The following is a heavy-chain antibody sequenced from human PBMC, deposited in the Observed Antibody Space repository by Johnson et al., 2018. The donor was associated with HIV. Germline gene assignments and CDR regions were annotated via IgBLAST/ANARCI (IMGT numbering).Heavy chain of an antibody. CDR1: GFTFSDYS. CDR2: ISYDGSNK. CDR3: ARVTRDCGGDCYLDAFDI. D-gene: IGHD2-21*01. J-gene: IGHJ3*02. Sequence: QMLLVESGGNVVQPGRSQRLSCAASGFTFSDYSMHWVRQAPGKGLEWVAIISYDGSNKYYADSVKGRFTISRDISKNTLYLQMNSLRTEDTAVYYCARVTRDCGGDCYLDAFDIWGQGTMVTVSS. V-gene: IGHV3-30*01.